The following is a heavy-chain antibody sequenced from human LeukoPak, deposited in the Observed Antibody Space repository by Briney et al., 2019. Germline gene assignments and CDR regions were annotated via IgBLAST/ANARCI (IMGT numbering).Heavy chain of an antibody. J-gene: IGHJ4*02. D-gene: IGHD6-19*01. CDR2: IGSIGNT. CDR1: GFTFSDYA. CDR3: AKRGHGAVAGSYDY. Sequence: PGGSLRFSCAASGFTFSDYAMNWVRQAPGKGMVWVSAIGSIGNTFYADSVKWRFTISRDNSNNAVHLQMNSVRPDATAVYYCAKRGHGAVAGSYDYWGQGTLVTVSS. V-gene: IGHV3-23*01.